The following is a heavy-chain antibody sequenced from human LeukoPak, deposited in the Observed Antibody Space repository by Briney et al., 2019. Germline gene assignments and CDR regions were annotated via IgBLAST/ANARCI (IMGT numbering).Heavy chain of an antibody. D-gene: IGHD3-22*01. CDR1: GCSISGYY. J-gene: IGHJ4*02. Sequence: SETLSLTCTGYGCSISGYYWSWLRQSPGKGLEWIGYIYYGGSTDYNPSLKSRVTISKDTSKTQFSLRLSSVTAADTAVYYCARARRDGSGRFDYWGQGTLVTVSS. CDR3: ARARRDGSGRFDY. V-gene: IGHV4-59*01. CDR2: IYYGGST.